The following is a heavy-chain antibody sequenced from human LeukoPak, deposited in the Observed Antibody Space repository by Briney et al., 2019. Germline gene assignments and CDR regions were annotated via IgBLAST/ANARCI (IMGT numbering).Heavy chain of an antibody. CDR2: IENRGDGGAT. J-gene: IGHJ4*02. CDR1: GFTFNNAW. D-gene: IGHD3-22*01. Sequence: GGSLRLYCAASGFTFNNAWMSWVRQAPGKGLEWVGHIENRGDGGATEYTAPVKGRFTISRDDSKNTLYLQMNSLKTEDTAVYYSTTERTIRGSGYADFDYWGQGTLVTVSS. CDR3: TTERTIRGSGYADFDY. V-gene: IGHV3-15*04.